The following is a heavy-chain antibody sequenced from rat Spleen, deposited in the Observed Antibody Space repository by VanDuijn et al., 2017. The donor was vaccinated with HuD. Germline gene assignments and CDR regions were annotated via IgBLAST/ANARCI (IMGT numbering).Heavy chain of an antibody. CDR1: GYTFSNYY. V-gene: IGHV5-25*01. J-gene: IGHJ2*01. CDR2: ITTGGGNT. Sequence: EVQLVESGGGVVQPGRSMKLSCVVPGYTFSNYYMAWVRQAPTKGLEWVASITTGGGNTYYRDSVKGRFTISRDNAKSTLSLQMDSLRSEDTATYYCARRHYGYTDYFDYWGQGVMITVSS. D-gene: IGHD1-6*01. CDR3: ARRHYGYTDYFDY.